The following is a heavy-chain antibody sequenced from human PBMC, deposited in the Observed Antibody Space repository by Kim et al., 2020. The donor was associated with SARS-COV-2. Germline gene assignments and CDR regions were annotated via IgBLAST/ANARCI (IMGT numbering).Heavy chain of an antibody. D-gene: IGHD3-16*01. CDR1: GFTFSNYY. Sequence: GGSLRLSCAASGFTFSNYYMSWIRQAPGKGLEWVANIRQGGSAKYYVDSVKGRFTISRDNAKNSLYLQMNSLRAEDTAVYYCARDYESAYWGQGTLVTVSS. J-gene: IGHJ4*02. CDR2: IRQGGSAK. CDR3: ARDYESAY. V-gene: IGHV3-7*01.